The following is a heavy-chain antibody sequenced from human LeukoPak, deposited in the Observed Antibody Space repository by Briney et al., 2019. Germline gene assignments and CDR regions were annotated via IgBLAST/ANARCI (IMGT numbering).Heavy chain of an antibody. CDR3: AEGGSSSSCSGSSCYYMDV. Sequence: GRSLRLSCAASGFTFNTYGMHWVRQAPGKGLEWVAVICSDGSKMYYADSVKGRFTISKDNSKNTLYLQLNSLRAEDTAVYHCAEGGSSSSCSGSSCYYMDVWGKGTTVTVSS. J-gene: IGHJ6*03. CDR2: ICSDGSKM. D-gene: IGHD2-2*01. V-gene: IGHV3-33*06. CDR1: GFTFNTYG.